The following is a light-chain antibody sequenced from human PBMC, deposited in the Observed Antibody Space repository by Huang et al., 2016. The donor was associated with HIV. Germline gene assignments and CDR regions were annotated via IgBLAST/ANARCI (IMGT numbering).Light chain of an antibody. CDR3: QQYYSTPSLT. Sequence: DIQMIQSPSSLSASAGDRVTITCRASQDIRKSLAWYQQKPGRAPKLLLYASSRLQSGDQSRFSGSGAWTDYTLTISGLQPEDVATYYCQQYYSTPSLTFGGETKVEIK. CDR2: ASS. J-gene: IGKJ4*01. V-gene: IGKV1-NL1*01. CDR1: QDIRKS.